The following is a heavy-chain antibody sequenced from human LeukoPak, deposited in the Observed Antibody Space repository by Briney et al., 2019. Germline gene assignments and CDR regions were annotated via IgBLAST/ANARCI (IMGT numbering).Heavy chain of an antibody. CDR2: ISDIGSI. CDR3: ARLYSPEPIYYFDY. D-gene: IGHD2-2*02. J-gene: IGHJ4*02. Sequence: KPSETLSLTCTVSGGSISSYYWSWIRQPPGKGLEWIAYISDIGSINYNPSLKSRVTISVDTSKNQFSLKLSSVTAADTAVYYCARLYSPEPIYYFDYWGQGTLVTVSS. V-gene: IGHV4-59*12. CDR1: GGSISSYY.